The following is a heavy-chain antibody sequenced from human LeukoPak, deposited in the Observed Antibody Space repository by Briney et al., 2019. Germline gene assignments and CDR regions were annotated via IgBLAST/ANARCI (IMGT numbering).Heavy chain of an antibody. CDR2: VSFDGDNT. Sequence: GGSLRLSCAASGFTFSSYGMHWVRQTPGKGLEWVAVVSFDGDNTHYAASVKGRFTISRDYSKNTLFLQMNSLRAEDTAVYYCARQTFASDSYYFDNWGQGTLVTVSS. J-gene: IGHJ4*02. CDR1: GFTFSSYG. D-gene: IGHD3-22*01. CDR3: ARQTFASDSYYFDN. V-gene: IGHV3-30*03.